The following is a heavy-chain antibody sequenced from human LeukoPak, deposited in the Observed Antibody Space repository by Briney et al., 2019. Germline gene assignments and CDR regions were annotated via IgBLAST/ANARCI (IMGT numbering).Heavy chain of an antibody. CDR2: INHSGST. Sequence: SETLSLTCAVYGGSFSGYYWSWIRQPPGKGLEWIGEINHSGSTNYNPSPKSRVTISVDTSKNQFSLKLSSVTAADTAVYYCARGRSGYESNDYWGQGTLVTVSS. CDR3: ARGRSGYESNDY. V-gene: IGHV4-34*01. J-gene: IGHJ4*02. D-gene: IGHD3-22*01. CDR1: GGSFSGYY.